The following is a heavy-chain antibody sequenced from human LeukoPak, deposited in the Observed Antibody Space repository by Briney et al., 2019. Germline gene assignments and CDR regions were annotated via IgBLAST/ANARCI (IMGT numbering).Heavy chain of an antibody. Sequence: GGSLRLSCAASGFTFSSYAMSWVRQAPGKGLEWVSAISGSGGSTYYADSVKGRFTISRDNSKNTLYLQMNSLRAEDTAVYYCAKVMGWQYYYGMDVWGQGTTVTVSS. V-gene: IGHV3-23*01. D-gene: IGHD2-8*01. J-gene: IGHJ6*02. CDR3: AKVMGWQYYYGMDV. CDR2: ISGSGGST. CDR1: GFTFSSYA.